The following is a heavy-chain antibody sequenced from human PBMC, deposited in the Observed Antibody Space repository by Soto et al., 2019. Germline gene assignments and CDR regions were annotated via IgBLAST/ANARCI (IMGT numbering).Heavy chain of an antibody. V-gene: IGHV4-38-2*01. CDR3: ARAPGDLAYYFDY. J-gene: IGHJ4*02. D-gene: IGHD7-27*01. CDR1: AYSISSGYS. Sequence: ASETLSLACAVSAYSISSGYSWGWIRQSPGKGLEWIGSIYHSGSTYYNPSLKSRVTISLDTSKNQVSLKMSSVTAADMAVYYCARAPGDLAYYFDYWGQGIPVTVSS. CDR2: IYHSGST.